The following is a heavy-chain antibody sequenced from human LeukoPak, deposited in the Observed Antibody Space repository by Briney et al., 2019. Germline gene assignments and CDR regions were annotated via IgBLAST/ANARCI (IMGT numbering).Heavy chain of an antibody. CDR3: ARDGVDTAMVDY. CDR1: GFTFSRYS. V-gene: IGHV3-74*01. Sequence: GGSLRLSCAASGFTFSRYSMHWVRQAPGKGLVWVSHVNSDGSGADYADSVKGRFTISRDNAKNSLYLQMNSLRAEDTAVYYCARDGVDTAMVDYWGQGTLVTVSS. J-gene: IGHJ4*02. D-gene: IGHD5-18*01. CDR2: VNSDGSGA.